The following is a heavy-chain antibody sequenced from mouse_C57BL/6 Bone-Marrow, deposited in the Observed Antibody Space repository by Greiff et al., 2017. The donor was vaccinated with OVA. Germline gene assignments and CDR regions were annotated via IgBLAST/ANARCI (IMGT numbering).Heavy chain of an antibody. Sequence: EVQLQQPGAELVMPGASVKLSCTASGFNFTDDCMHWVKQRPEQGLEWIGWIDPSDGYTKYASKFQGKATITADTSSNTAYLQLSSLTSEDTAVYYCTNGSSEYDMDYWGQGTSLTVSS. D-gene: IGHD1-1*01. CDR1: GFNFTDDC. CDR2: IDPSDGYT. V-gene: IGHV14-4*01. J-gene: IGHJ4*01. CDR3: TNGSSEYDMDY.